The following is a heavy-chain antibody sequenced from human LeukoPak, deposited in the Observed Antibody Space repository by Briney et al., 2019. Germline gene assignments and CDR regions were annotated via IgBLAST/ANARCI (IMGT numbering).Heavy chain of an antibody. CDR1: GFTFSSYG. CDR3: ARGVSAAGIHWFDP. J-gene: IGHJ5*02. Sequence: GRSLRLSCAASGFTFSSYGMHWVRQAPGKGLEWVAVISYDGSNKYYADSVKGRFTISRDNSKKSLYLQMNSLRAEDTAVYYCARGVSAAGIHWFDPWGQGTLVTVSS. V-gene: IGHV3-30*03. D-gene: IGHD6-13*01. CDR2: ISYDGSNK.